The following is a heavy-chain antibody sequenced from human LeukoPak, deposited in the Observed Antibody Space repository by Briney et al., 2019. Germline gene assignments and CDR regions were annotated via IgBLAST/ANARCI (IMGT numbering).Heavy chain of an antibody. CDR2: INHSGST. CDR1: GGSFSGYY. Sequence: PSETLSLTCAVYGGSFSGYYWSWIRQPPGKGLEWIGEINHSGSTNYNPSLKSRVTISVDTSKNQFSLKLSSVTAADTAVYYCARGRGGSRCIFDYWGQGTLVTVSS. V-gene: IGHV4-34*01. D-gene: IGHD1-26*01. CDR3: ARGRGGSRCIFDY. J-gene: IGHJ4*02.